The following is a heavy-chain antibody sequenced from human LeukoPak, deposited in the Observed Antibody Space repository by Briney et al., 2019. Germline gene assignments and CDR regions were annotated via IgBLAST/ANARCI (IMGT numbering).Heavy chain of an antibody. CDR2: IHSRGSPI. J-gene: IGHJ3*02. V-gene: IGHV3-11*04. D-gene: IGHD2-2*02. CDR3: VRAVPAAILRAFDI. Sequence: GGSLRLSCAASGFTFSDYYMSWIRQAPGEGLEWVSYIHSRGSPIYYADSVKGRFTISRDNAKKSLYLQMNSLRAEDTAVYYCVRAVPAAILRAFDIWGQGTMVTVSS. CDR1: GFTFSDYY.